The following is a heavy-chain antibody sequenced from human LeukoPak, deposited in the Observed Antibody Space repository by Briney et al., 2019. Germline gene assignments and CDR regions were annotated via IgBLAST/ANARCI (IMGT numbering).Heavy chain of an antibody. D-gene: IGHD3-9*01. J-gene: IGHJ3*02. CDR3: ATRGLRYFVGGRAFDI. Sequence: GASVKVSCKVSGYTLTELSMHWVRQAPGKGLEWMGGFDPEDGETIYAQKFQGRVTMTEDTSTDTAYMELSSLRYEDTAVYYCATRGLRYFVGGRAFDIWGQGTMVTVSS. V-gene: IGHV1-24*01. CDR1: GYTLTELS. CDR2: FDPEDGET.